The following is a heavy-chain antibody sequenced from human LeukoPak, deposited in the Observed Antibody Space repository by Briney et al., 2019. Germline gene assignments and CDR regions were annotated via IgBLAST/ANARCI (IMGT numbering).Heavy chain of an antibody. V-gene: IGHV3-74*01. CDR3: AGDPEWLLYRYLDY. CDR1: GFTFSSYW. J-gene: IGHJ4*02. CDR2: INSDGSST. Sequence: PGGSLRLSCAASGFTFSSYWMHWVRQAPGKGLVWVSRINSDGSSTSYADSVKGRFTISRDNAKNTLYLQMNSLRAEDTAVYYCAGDPEWLLYRYLDYWGQGTLVTVSS. D-gene: IGHD3-3*01.